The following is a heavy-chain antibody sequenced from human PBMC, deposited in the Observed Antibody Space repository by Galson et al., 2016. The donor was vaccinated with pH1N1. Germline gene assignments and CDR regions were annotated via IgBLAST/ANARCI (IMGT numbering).Heavy chain of an antibody. CDR3: ASESGYYVRGDLQY. CDR2: ILAIFGTA. V-gene: IGHV1-69*13. D-gene: IGHD3-22*01. CDR1: GGIFRSYA. Sequence: SVKVSCKASGGIFRSYAISWVRQAPGQGPEWMGGILAIFGTAKYAQKFQGRLTITADESTTTAYMELSSLRSGDTAVYYCASESGYYVRGDLQYWGQGTLVIVSS. J-gene: IGHJ1*01.